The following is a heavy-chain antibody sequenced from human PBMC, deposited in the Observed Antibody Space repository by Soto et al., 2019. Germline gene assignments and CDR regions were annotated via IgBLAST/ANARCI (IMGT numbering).Heavy chain of an antibody. V-gene: IGHV1-8*01. CDR3: AXGPFLYYYDSSGREGDI. CDR1: GYIFTSYD. J-gene: IGHJ3*02. D-gene: IGHD3-22*01. Sequence: GASVKVSCKASGYIFTSYDINWVLQATGQGLEWMGWMNPNSENTGYAQKFQGRVTLTRNTSISTAYMELSSLRSEDTAVYYCAXGPFLYYYDSSGREGDIWGQGTMVTVSS. CDR2: MNPNSENT.